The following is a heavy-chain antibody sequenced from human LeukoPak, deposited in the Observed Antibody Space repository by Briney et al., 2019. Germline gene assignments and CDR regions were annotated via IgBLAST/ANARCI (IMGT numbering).Heavy chain of an antibody. J-gene: IGHJ3*02. D-gene: IGHD3-22*01. Sequence: GGSLRLSCAASGFTFSDYYMSWIRQAPGKGLEWVSYISSSGSTIYYADSVKGRFTISRDNAKNSLYLQMNSLRAEDTAVYYCARDYYYDSSGYRLPDAFDIWGQGTMVTVSS. CDR1: GFTFSDYY. CDR3: ARDYYYDSSGYRLPDAFDI. V-gene: IGHV3-11*04. CDR2: ISSSGSTI.